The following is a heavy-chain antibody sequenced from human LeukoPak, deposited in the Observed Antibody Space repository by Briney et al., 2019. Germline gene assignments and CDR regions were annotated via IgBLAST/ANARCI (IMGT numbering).Heavy chain of an antibody. D-gene: IGHD6-19*01. Sequence: PGGSLRLSCAASGLTFRSYAMSWVRQAPGKGLEWVSGISGSGGSTYYADSVQGRFSISRDNSKNTLYLQMNSLRDEDTAVYYCAKSKGASGWPGFDYWGQGTLVTVSS. J-gene: IGHJ4*02. V-gene: IGHV3-23*01. CDR3: AKSKGASGWPGFDY. CDR2: ISGSGGST. CDR1: GLTFRSYA.